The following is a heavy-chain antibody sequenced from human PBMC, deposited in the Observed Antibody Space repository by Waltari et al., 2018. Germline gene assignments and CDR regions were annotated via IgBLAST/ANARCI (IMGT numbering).Heavy chain of an antibody. J-gene: IGHJ3*02. D-gene: IGHD2-2*01. V-gene: IGHV4-4*08. Sequence: QVKLQESGPGLVKPSETLSLTCTVSGGSVSSYYWSWIRQSPGKGLEWIGYISNSGKSDYNPSLESRVTMSIDTSKNQFSLRLSSVTAADTAVYYCARYCNSNSCYWDAFDIWGQGTMVTVSS. CDR1: GGSVSSYY. CDR2: ISNSGKS. CDR3: ARYCNSNSCYWDAFDI.